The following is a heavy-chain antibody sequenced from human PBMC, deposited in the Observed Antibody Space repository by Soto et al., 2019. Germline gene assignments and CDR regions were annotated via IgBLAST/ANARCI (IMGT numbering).Heavy chain of an antibody. Sequence: QVQLLQSEAEVKKPGASVKVSCKASGYTFTDQGISWVRQAPGQRLERMGWISTYNGKADYAQKFQGRVTMTTDTPSSTAYMELRSLRSDDTAVYYCAIENRFKSGWYGYWGQGSLVTVSS. CDR1: GYTFTDQG. CDR2: ISTYNGKA. V-gene: IGHV1-18*01. J-gene: IGHJ4*02. D-gene: IGHD6-19*01. CDR3: AIENRFKSGWYGY.